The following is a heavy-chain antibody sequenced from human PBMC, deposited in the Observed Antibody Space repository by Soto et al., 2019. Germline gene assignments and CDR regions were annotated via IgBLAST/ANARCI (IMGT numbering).Heavy chain of an antibody. CDR1: GGSISSGGYY. Sequence: QVQLQESGPGLVKPSQTLSLTCTVSGGSISSGGYYWSWIRQHPGKGLEWIGYIYYSGSTYYNPSLKMRVTISVDTSKNQFSLKLSSVTAADTAVYYCARDLIRRVPAAMRLGFDPWGQGTLVTVSS. V-gene: IGHV4-31*03. CDR2: IYYSGST. CDR3: ARDLIRRVPAAMRLGFDP. J-gene: IGHJ5*02. D-gene: IGHD2-2*01.